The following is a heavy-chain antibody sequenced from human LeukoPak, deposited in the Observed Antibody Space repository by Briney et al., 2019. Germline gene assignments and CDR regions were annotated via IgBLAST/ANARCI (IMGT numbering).Heavy chain of an antibody. Sequence: SVTVSCKASGGTFSRYAISWVRQAPGQGLEWMGGIIPIFGTANYAQKFQGRVTITADESTSTAYMELRSLRSEDTAVYYCARPGIAAAGTVSFDYWGQGTLVTVSS. J-gene: IGHJ4*02. CDR1: GGTFSRYA. CDR3: ARPGIAAAGTVSFDY. D-gene: IGHD6-13*01. CDR2: IIPIFGTA. V-gene: IGHV1-69*13.